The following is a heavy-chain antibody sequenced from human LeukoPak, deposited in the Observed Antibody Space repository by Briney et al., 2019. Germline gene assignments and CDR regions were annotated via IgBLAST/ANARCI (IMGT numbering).Heavy chain of an antibody. CDR2: IYYSGST. CDR1: GGSISSGGYY. CDR3: ARDRGTEDGWFDP. J-gene: IGHJ5*02. Sequence: SETLYLTCTVSGGSISSGGYYRSWIRQHPGKGLEWIGYIYYSGSTYYNPSLKSRVTISVDTSKNQFSLKLSSVTAADTAVYYCARDRGTEDGWFDPWGQGTLVTVSS. V-gene: IGHV4-31*03. D-gene: IGHD1-1*01.